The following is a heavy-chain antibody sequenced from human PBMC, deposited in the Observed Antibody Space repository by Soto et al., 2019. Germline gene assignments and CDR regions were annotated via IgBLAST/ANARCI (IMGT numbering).Heavy chain of an antibody. CDR2: INHSGST. V-gene: IGHV4-34*01. CDR3: ARRITMVRGVTHRRAY. CDR1: GGSFSGYY. Sequence: SETLSLTCAVCGGSFSGYYWSWIRQPPGKGLEWIGEINHSGSTNYNPSLKSRVTISVDTSKNQFSLKLSSVTAADTAVYYCARRITMVRGVTHRRAYWGQGTLVTVSS. D-gene: IGHD3-10*01. J-gene: IGHJ4*02.